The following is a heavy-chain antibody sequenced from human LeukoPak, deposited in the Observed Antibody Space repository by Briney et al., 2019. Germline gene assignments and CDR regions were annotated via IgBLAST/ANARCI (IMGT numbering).Heavy chain of an antibody. CDR2: IYHSGST. D-gene: IGHD6-19*01. CDR1: GGSISSSNW. Sequence: SSETLSLTCAVSGGSISSSNWWSWVRQPPGKGLEWIGEIYHSGSTNYNPSLKSRVTISVDKSKNQFSLKLSSVTAADTAVYYCARLIAVAGTRWFDPWGQGTLVTVSS. V-gene: IGHV4-4*02. J-gene: IGHJ5*02. CDR3: ARLIAVAGTRWFDP.